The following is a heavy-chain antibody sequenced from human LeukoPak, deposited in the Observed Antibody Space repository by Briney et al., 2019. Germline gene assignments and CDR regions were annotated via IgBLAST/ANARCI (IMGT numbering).Heavy chain of an antibody. J-gene: IGHJ4*02. CDR3: ARDRYPDYVWGSYRNFDY. CDR1: GGSFSGYY. D-gene: IGHD3-16*02. V-gene: IGHV4-34*01. CDR2: INHSGST. Sequence: PSETLSLTCAVYGGSFSGYYWSWIRQPPGKGLEWIGEINHSGSTNYNPSLKSRVTISVDTSKNQFSLKLSSVTAADTAVYYCARDRYPDYVWGSYRNFDYWGQGTLVTVSS.